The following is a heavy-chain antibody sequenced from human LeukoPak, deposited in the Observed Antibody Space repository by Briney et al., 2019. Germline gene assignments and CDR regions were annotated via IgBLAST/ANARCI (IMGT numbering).Heavy chain of an antibody. Sequence: GYPRLSCAASGFTFSSYAMSWVRQAPGKGLEWVSAISGSGGSTYYADSLKGRFTISRDNSKNTLYLQMNSLRAEDTAVYYCAKAQGDVYGDYWGQGTLVTVSS. CDR3: AKAQGDVYGDY. CDR1: GFTFSSYA. V-gene: IGHV3-23*01. CDR2: ISGSGGST. J-gene: IGHJ4*02. D-gene: IGHD2/OR15-2a*01.